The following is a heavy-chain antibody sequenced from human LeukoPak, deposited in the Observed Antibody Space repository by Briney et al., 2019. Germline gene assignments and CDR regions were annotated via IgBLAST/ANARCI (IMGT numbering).Heavy chain of an antibody. D-gene: IGHD2-2*01. CDR1: GFTLSNYN. CDR2: ISYSSSII. V-gene: IGHV3-48*01. J-gene: IGHJ6*04. Sequence: GGSLRLSCAASGFTLSNYNMNWVRQAPGKGLEWVSCISYSSSIIYYADSVKGRFSISRDNAKNSLYLQMNSLRAEDTAVYYCAGRGVEYCSSTSCQDVWGKGTTVTVSS. CDR3: AGRGVEYCSSTSCQDV.